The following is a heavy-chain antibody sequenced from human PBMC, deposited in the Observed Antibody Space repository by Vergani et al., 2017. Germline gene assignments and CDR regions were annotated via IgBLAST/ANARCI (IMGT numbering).Heavy chain of an antibody. Sequence: EVQLLESGGGLVQPGGSLRLSCAASGFSFSDYAMSWVRQAPGKGLEWVAAISGSGSTTYYADSVKGRFTVSRDNSKNTLFLQMNSLRAEGAAVYYCAKMRFCGTYNCYTTPMYTLQYSGQGALVTVSS. CDR1: GFSFSDYA. V-gene: IGHV3-23*01. J-gene: IGHJ4*02. D-gene: IGHD1-1*01. CDR3: AKMRFCGTYNCYTTPMYTLQY. CDR2: ISGSGSTT.